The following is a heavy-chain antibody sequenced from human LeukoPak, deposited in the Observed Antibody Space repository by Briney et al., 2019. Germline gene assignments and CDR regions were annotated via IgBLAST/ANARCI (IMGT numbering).Heavy chain of an antibody. J-gene: IGHJ4*02. CDR3: ARGYSSSWYEILHY. V-gene: IGHV1-2*04. Sequence: ASVKVSCKASGYTFTGYYMHWVRQAPGQGLEWMGWINPNSGGTNYAQKFQGWVTMTRDTSISTAYMELSRLRSDDTAVYYCARGYSSSWYEILHYWGQGTLVTVSS. D-gene: IGHD6-13*01. CDR2: INPNSGGT. CDR1: GYTFTGYY.